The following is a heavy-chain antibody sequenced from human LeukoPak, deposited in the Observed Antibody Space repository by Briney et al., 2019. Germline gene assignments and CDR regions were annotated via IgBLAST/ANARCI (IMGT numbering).Heavy chain of an antibody. J-gene: IGHJ4*02. V-gene: IGHV1-24*01. CDR1: GYTLTESS. D-gene: IGHD6-19*01. CDR2: FDPEDGEA. Sequence: GASVKVSCKVSGYTLTESSVHWVRQPPGKGVEWMGGFDPEDGEAIYAPKIQGRVTMTEDTSTDTAYLELRSLRSDDTAVYYCVTDIRSGWRNYWGQGTLITVSS. CDR3: VTDIRSGWRNY.